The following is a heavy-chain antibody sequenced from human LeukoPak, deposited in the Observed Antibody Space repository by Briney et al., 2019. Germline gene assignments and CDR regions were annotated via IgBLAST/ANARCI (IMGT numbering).Heavy chain of an antibody. CDR1: GYTFTSYG. CDR2: ISAYNGNT. J-gene: IGHJ4*02. D-gene: IGHD6-19*01. CDR3: AREPSPGIAVAGTNY. Sequence: GASVKVSCKASGYTFTSYGISWVRQAPGQGLEWMGWISAYNGNTNYAQKLQGRVTMTTDTSTSTAYLELRGLRSDDTAVYYCAREPSPGIAVAGTNYWGQGTLVTVSS. V-gene: IGHV1-18*01.